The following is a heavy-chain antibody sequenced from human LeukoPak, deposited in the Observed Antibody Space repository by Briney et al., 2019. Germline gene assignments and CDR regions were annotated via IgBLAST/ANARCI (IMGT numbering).Heavy chain of an antibody. V-gene: IGHV3-23*01. CDR2: IDASGSNI. D-gene: IGHD7-27*01. CDR3: AKDSPLGIFDY. Sequence: GGSLRLSCAASGFVFSSYAMNWVRQAPGKGLEWVSVIDASGSNIESADSVKGRFTISRDNSKNTLYLQMNSLRAEDTAVYYCAKDSPLGIFDYWGQGTLVTVSS. J-gene: IGHJ4*02. CDR1: GFVFSSYA.